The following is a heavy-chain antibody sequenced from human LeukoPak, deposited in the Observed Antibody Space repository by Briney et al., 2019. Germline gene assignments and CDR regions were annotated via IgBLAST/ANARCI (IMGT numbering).Heavy chain of an antibody. J-gene: IGHJ4*02. CDR2: ISYDGSNK. D-gene: IGHD3-3*01. CDR1: GFTFSSYA. CDR3: AREYYDFWSGYYKPLDY. Sequence: GGSLRLSCAASGFTFSSYAMHWVRQAPGKGLEWVAVISYDGSNKYYADSVKGRFTISRDNSKNTLYLQMNSLRAEDTAVYYCAREYYDFWSGYYKPLDYWGQGTLVTVSS. V-gene: IGHV3-30*04.